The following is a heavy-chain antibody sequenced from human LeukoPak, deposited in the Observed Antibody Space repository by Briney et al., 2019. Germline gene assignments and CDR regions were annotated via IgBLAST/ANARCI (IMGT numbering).Heavy chain of an antibody. J-gene: IGHJ5*02. CDR1: GFTFSSYS. CDR3: ARDPRMTTVTTP. CDR2: ISSSSSYI. D-gene: IGHD4-17*01. Sequence: PGGSLRLSCAASGFTFSSYSMNWVRQAPGKGLEWVSSISSSSSYIYYADSVKGRFTISRDNAKNSLYLQMNSLRAEDTAVYYCARDPRMTTVTTPWGQGTLVTVSS. V-gene: IGHV3-21*01.